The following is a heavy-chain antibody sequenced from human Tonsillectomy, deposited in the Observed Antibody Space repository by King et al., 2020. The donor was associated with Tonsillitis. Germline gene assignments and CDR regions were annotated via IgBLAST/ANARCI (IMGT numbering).Heavy chain of an antibody. V-gene: IGHV4-59*08. CDR1: GASISSYY. Sequence: VQLQESGPGLVRPSETLSLTCTVPGASISSYYWSWIRQPPGKGLDWIGYIYYSGITNYNPSLKSRVTISVDTSKNQFSLKLTSVTAADTAVYYCARHYPYYDSSGIWRRYFDLWGRGTLVTVSS. CDR2: IYYSGIT. J-gene: IGHJ2*01. CDR3: ARHYPYYDSSGIWRRYFDL. D-gene: IGHD3-22*01.